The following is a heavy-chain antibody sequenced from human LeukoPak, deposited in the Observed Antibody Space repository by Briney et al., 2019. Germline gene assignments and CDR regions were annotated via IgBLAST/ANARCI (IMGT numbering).Heavy chain of an antibody. D-gene: IGHD1-1*01. V-gene: IGHV3-23*01. CDR1: GFSIYTYT. J-gene: IGHJ4*02. CDR3: AKGLERESRLDS. CDR2: IRNSDGMT. Sequence: PGGSLRLSCDASGFSIYTYTMYWGRQAPGQGLEWVSGIRNSDGMTYYADSVRGRFTISTDNSKNTLYLQMNSLRTEDTALYYCAKGLERESRLDSWGQGTLVTVSS.